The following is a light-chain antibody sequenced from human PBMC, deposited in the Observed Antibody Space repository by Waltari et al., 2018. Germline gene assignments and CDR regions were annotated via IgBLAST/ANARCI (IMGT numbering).Light chain of an antibody. Sequence: EIVLTQSPGTLSLSPGERATLSCRASQSVSSSYLAWYQQKPGQAPRRLIYGASSRATGIPDRFSGSGSGTDFTLTISRLEPEDFAVYYCQQYGSSLVTFGPGTKVDIK. CDR2: GAS. V-gene: IGKV3-20*01. CDR3: QQYGSSLVT. J-gene: IGKJ3*01. CDR1: QSVSSSY.